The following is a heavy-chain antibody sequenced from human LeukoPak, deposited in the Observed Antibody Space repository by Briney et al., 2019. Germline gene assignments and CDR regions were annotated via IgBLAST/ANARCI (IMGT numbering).Heavy chain of an antibody. D-gene: IGHD1-7*01. V-gene: IGHV1-2*02. CDR1: GYTFTGYY. CDR2: INPNSGGT. CDR3: ARPRYNWNYVTFDY. J-gene: IGHJ4*02. Sequence: ASVKVSCKASGYTFTGYYMHWVRQAPGQGLEWMGWINPNSGGTNYAQKFQGRVTMTRDTSISTAYLQWSSLKASDTAMYYCARPRYNWNYVTFDYWGQGTLVTVSS.